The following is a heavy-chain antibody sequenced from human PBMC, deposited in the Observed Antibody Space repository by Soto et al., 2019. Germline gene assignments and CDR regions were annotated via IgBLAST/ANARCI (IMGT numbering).Heavy chain of an antibody. V-gene: IGHV3-33*01. Sequence: PGGSLRFSRETSGFSFSVYGMHWFRQSPGKGLEWVAVIWYDASKQFYAASVEGRFTISRDNSKAILYLQMNSLRAEDTAVYYCAAWAEGATEVHWGQGTLVTFSS. J-gene: IGHJ4*02. CDR1: GFSFSVYG. D-gene: IGHD2-15*01. CDR3: AAWAEGATEVH. CDR2: IWYDASKQ.